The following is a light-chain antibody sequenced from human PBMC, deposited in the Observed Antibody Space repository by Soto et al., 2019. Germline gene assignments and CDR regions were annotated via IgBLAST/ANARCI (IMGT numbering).Light chain of an antibody. CDR1: KLGDKY. CDR2: QNN. Sequence: SYELTQPPSVSVSPGQTASITCSGDKLGDKYACWYQQKPGQSPVLVIYQNNKRPSGIPERFSGSNSGNTATLTISLTQAMDEADYYCQAWASSTGVFGTGTKRTVL. V-gene: IGLV3-1*01. CDR3: QAWASSTGV. J-gene: IGLJ1*01.